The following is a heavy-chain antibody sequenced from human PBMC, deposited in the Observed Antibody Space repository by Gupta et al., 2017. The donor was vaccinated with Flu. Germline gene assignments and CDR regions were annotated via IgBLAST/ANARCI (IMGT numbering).Heavy chain of an antibody. CDR3: ATARDGGQLFGY. Sequence: EVQLLESGGGLVQPGGSLRLSCAASGLTFRAFAMPGVRQAPGRGLEWVSSIRGDNFATWYADSVRGRFSISRDNFENTVTMQMDNLGVEDTAVYYCATARDGGQLFGYWGQGTPVTVSS. D-gene: IGHD5-18*01. J-gene: IGHJ4*02. CDR2: IRGDNFAT. V-gene: IGHV3-23*01. CDR1: GLTFRAFA.